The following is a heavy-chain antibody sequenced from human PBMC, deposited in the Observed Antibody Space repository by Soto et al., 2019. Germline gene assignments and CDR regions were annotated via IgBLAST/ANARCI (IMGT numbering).Heavy chain of an antibody. CDR2: ISSTTNYI. CDR3: ARESEDLTSNFDY. V-gene: IGHV3-21*06. CDR1: GFTFTRYS. J-gene: IGHJ4*02. Sequence: GVSLRLSCAASGFTFTRYSMNGVRQAPGKGLEWVSSISSTTNYIYYGDSMKGRFTISRDNAKNSLYLEMNSLRAEDTAVYYCARESEDLTSNFDYWGQGTLVTVSS.